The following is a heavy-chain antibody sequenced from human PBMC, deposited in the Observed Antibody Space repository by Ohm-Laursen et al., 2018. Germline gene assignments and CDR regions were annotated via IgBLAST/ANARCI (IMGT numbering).Heavy chain of an antibody. D-gene: IGHD4-17*01. CDR3: ASWFAVTPFYYHGMDV. CDR1: GFTFSSFG. V-gene: IGHV3-33*03. CDR2: IWYDGTYK. Sequence: SLRLSCAASGFTFSSFGMHWVRQAPGKGLEWVAAIWYDGTYKYYEDSAMGRFTVSRDNSKITLNLQMDSLRAEDTAVYYCASWFAVTPFYYHGMDVWGQGTTVTVAS. J-gene: IGHJ6*02.